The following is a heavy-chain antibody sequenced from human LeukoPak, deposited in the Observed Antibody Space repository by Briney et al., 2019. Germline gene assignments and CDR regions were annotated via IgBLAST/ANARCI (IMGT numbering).Heavy chain of an antibody. Sequence: PSETLSLTCTVSGGSISSGGYYWSWIRQPPGKGLEWIGYIYHSGSTYYSPSLKSRVTISVDRSKNQFSLKLSSVTAADTAVYYCAREGAMAIEVRFDYWGQGTLVTVSS. CDR2: IYHSGST. V-gene: IGHV4-30-2*01. J-gene: IGHJ4*02. CDR3: AREGAMAIEVRFDY. D-gene: IGHD3-10*01. CDR1: GGSISSGGYY.